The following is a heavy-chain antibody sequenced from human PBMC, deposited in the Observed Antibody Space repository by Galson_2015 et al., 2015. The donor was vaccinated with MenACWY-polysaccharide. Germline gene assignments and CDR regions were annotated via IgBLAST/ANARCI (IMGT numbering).Heavy chain of an antibody. V-gene: IGHV4-59*08. CDR3: ARHPGARFYFDI. Sequence: ETLSLTCTVSGGSTSNYYWSWIRPPPGKGLEWIASIYYSGTTNYAPSLNSRATLSVDTSKNQFSLNLSSVTAADTAVYYCARHPGARFYFDIWGQGTMVTVSS. CDR1: GGSTSNYY. CDR2: IYYSGTT. D-gene: IGHD7-27*01. J-gene: IGHJ3*02.